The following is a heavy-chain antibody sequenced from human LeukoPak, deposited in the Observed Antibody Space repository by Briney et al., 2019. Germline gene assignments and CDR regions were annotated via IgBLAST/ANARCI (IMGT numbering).Heavy chain of an antibody. Sequence: SETLSLTCTVYGGSISSYYWSWIRQPPGKGLKWIGYIYTSGSTNYNPSLKSRVTISVDTSKNQFSLKLSSVTAADTAVYYCARDLVTVTKGFDIWGQGTMVSVSS. J-gene: IGHJ3*02. V-gene: IGHV4-4*09. CDR3: ARDLVTVTKGFDI. CDR1: GGSISSYY. D-gene: IGHD4-17*01. CDR2: IYTSGST.